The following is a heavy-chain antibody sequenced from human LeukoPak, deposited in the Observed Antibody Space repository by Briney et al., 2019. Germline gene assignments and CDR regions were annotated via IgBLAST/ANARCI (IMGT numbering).Heavy chain of an antibody. D-gene: IGHD6-13*01. J-gene: IGHJ4*02. CDR3: ASDEAAAGSDY. CDR2: ISSSSSYI. V-gene: IGHV3-21*01. Sequence: GGSLRLSCAASGFTFSSYSMNWVRQAPGKGLEWVSSISSSSSYIYYADSVRGRFTISRDDAKNSLYLQMNSLRAEDTAVYYCASDEAAAGSDYWGQGTLVTVSS. CDR1: GFTFSSYS.